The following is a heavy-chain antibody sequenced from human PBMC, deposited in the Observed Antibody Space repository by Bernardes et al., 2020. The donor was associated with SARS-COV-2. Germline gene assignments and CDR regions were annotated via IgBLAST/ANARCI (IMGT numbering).Heavy chain of an antibody. Sequence: GGSLRLSCAASGFTFTKYDMSWVRQAPGKGLEWVSGISGSGNTTYYADAVKVRFTISRDNSKNTLFLQMDSLRAEDTAVYYCAKDDDRPLFGAPGFESWGQGTLVTVSS. CDR1: GFTFTKYD. D-gene: IGHD3-3*01. CDR2: ISGSGNTT. CDR3: AKDDDRPLFGAPGFES. V-gene: IGHV3-23*01. J-gene: IGHJ4*02.